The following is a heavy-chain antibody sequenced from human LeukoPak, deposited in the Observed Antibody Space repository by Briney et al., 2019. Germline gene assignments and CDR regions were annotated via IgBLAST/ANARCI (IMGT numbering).Heavy chain of an antibody. J-gene: IGHJ4*02. V-gene: IGHV3-23*01. CDR1: GFTFSSYA. CDR2: ISGSGGST. CDR3: AKVNYVGIVATLSFDY. D-gene: IGHD5-12*01. Sequence: GGSLRLSCAASGFTFSSYAMSWVRQTPGKGLEWVSGISGSGGSTNYADSVKGRFTISRDNSKNTLYLQMNSLRAEDTAVYYCAKVNYVGIVATLSFDYWGQGTLVTVSS.